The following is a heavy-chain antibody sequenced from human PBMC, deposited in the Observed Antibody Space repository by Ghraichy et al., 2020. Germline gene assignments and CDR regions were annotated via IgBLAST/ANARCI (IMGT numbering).Heavy chain of an antibody. CDR2: IISDGSST. J-gene: IGHJ6*02. V-gene: IGHV3-74*01. D-gene: IGHD3-10*01. Sequence: GGSLRLSCAASGFTFSIYWMHWVRQAPGKGLVWVSRIISDGSSTSYADSVKGRFTISRDNAKNTLFLQMNSLRAEDTAVYYCVRDSYMVWGAGYYYYGMDVWGQGTTVTVSS. CDR1: GFTFSIYW. CDR3: VRDSYMVWGAGYYYYGMDV.